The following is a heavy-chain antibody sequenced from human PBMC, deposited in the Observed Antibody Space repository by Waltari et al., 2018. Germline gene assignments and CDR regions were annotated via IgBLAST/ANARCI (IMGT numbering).Heavy chain of an antibody. CDR1: GGSFSGYY. J-gene: IGHJ4*02. CDR2: INHSGST. V-gene: IGHV4-34*01. D-gene: IGHD6-13*01. CDR3: ARHLLGAAAGPTLFDY. Sequence: QVQLQQWGAGLLKPSETLSLTCAVYGGSFSGYYWSWIRQPPGKGLEWIGEINHSGSTNYKPSSKRRVTIVVDTSKNQVSLKLSSVTAADTAVYYCARHLLGAAAGPTLFDYWGQGTLVTVSS.